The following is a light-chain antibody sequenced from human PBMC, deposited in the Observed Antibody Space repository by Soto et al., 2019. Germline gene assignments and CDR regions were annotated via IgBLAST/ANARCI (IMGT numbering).Light chain of an antibody. J-gene: IGLJ1*01. Sequence: SALTQPASVSGSPGQSITISCTGTSSDVGGYNYVSWYQQHPGKAPKLMIYDVSNQPSGVSNRFSGSKSGNTASLTISGLQAEDEADYYCSSYTSSYVFGTGTKVTVL. CDR2: DVS. CDR1: SSDVGGYNY. V-gene: IGLV2-14*01. CDR3: SSYTSSYV.